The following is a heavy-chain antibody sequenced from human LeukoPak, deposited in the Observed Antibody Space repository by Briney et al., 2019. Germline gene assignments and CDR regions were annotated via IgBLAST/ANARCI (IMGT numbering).Heavy chain of an antibody. CDR3: ARGAYSSGWAYFDH. Sequence: GGSLRLSCAASGFTFSDYSMNWVRQAPGKGLDWVSYISFSVNTKYYGDSVKGRFTISRDNAKNSLYLHMDSLRAEDTAVYYCARGAYSSGWAYFDHWGQGTLVTVSS. CDR1: GFTFSDYS. CDR2: ISFSVNTK. V-gene: IGHV3-48*04. J-gene: IGHJ4*02. D-gene: IGHD6-19*01.